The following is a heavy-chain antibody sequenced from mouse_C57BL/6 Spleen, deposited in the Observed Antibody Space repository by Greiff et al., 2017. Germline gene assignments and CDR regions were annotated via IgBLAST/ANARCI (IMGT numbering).Heavy chain of an antibody. D-gene: IGHD4-1*01. CDR2: IDPETGGT. CDR1: GYTFTDYE. V-gene: IGHV1-15*01. CDR3: TRELGYYFDY. J-gene: IGHJ2*01. Sequence: QVQLQQSGAELVRPGASVTLSCKASGYTFTDYEMHWVKQTPVHGLEWIGAIDPETGGTAYNQKFKGKAILTADKSSSTASMELRSLTSEDSAVYYCTRELGYYFDYWGQGTTLTVSS.